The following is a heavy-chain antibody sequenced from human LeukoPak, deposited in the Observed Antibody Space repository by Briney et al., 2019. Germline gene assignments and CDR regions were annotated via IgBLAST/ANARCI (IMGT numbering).Heavy chain of an antibody. CDR2: INKNGSEK. CDR1: GFTFSYYW. J-gene: IGHJ3*02. V-gene: IGHV3-7*01. D-gene: IGHD1-26*01. Sequence: GGSLRLSCAASGFTFSYYWMSWVRQAPGKGLEWVANINKNGSEKYYVDSVKGRFTISRDNAKNLLYLQMNSLRAEDTAVYYCAREGGIVGADDAFDIWGQGTMVTVSS. CDR3: AREGGIVGADDAFDI.